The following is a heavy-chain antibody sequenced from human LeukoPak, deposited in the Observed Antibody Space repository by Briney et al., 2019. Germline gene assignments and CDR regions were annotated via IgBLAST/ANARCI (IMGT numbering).Heavy chain of an antibody. J-gene: IGHJ4*02. D-gene: IGHD3-10*01. Sequence: GGSLRLSCAAFGFTVSSNYMSWVRQAPGKGLEWVSVIYSGGSTYYADSVKGRFTISRDNSKNTLYLQMNSLRAEDMAVYYCARDQRTYYLGSGSYYKVGRLDFWGQGTLVTVSS. CDR3: ARDQRTYYLGSGSYYKVGRLDF. CDR1: GFTVSSNY. V-gene: IGHV3-53*01. CDR2: IYSGGST.